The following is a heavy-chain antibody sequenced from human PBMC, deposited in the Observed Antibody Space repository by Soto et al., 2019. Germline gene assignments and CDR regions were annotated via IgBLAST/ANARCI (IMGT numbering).Heavy chain of an antibody. CDR1: GFTFSSYW. CDR2: IKTDGTVT. CDR3: DKVLFFGQFNF. D-gene: IGHD3-3*01. Sequence: EVQLVESGEGLVQPGGSLRLSCAASGFTFSSYWMHWVRQDAGKGLLWVSSIKTDGTVTQYADSVKGRFTVSRANAKNPLSLQMYLLRVVDTVVSYFDKVLFFGQFNFWCKVNRVTSSS. J-gene: IGHJ4*02. V-gene: IGHV3-74*03.